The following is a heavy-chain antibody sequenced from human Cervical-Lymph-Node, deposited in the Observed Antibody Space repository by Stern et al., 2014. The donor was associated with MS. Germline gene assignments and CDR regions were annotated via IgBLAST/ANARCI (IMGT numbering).Heavy chain of an antibody. Sequence: EQLVQSGAEVKKPGSSVKVSCKASGGTFSTYAINWVRQAPGQGLEWMGGIIPLFGTANYAQKFQGRVTITADESTSTAYVELRSLRFGAAHNSEVGMDAWGQGTTVTVFS. CDR3: GMDA. V-gene: IGHV1-69*01. CDR1: GGTFSTYA. D-gene: IGHD1-1*01. CDR2: IIPLFGTA. J-gene: IGHJ6*02.